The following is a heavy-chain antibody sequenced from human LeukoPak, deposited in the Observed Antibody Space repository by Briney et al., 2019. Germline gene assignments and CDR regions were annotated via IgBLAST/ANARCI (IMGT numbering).Heavy chain of an antibody. CDR1: GFTFTSSA. V-gene: IGHV1-58*02. Sequence: ASVKVSCKASGFTFTSSAMQWVRQARGQRLEWIGWIVVGSGNTNYAQKFQERVTITRDMSTSTAYMELSSLRSEDTAVYYCARASYYYDSSGYPGYYFDYWGQGTLVTVSS. CDR2: IVVGSGNT. CDR3: ARASYYYDSSGYPGYYFDY. J-gene: IGHJ4*02. D-gene: IGHD3-22*01.